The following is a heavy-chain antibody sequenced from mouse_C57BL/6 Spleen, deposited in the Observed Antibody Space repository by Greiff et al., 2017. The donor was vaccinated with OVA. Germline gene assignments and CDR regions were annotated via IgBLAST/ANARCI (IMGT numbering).Heavy chain of an antibody. CDR3: ARLHYYGSIFDY. Sequence: EVQPVESEGGLVQPGSSMKLSCTASGFTFSDYYMAWVRQVPEKGLEWVANINYDGSSTYYLDSLKSRFIISRDNAKNILYLQMSSLKSEDTATYYCARLHYYGSIFDYWGQGTTLTVSS. D-gene: IGHD1-1*01. CDR1: GFTFSDYY. CDR2: INYDGSST. V-gene: IGHV5-16*01. J-gene: IGHJ2*01.